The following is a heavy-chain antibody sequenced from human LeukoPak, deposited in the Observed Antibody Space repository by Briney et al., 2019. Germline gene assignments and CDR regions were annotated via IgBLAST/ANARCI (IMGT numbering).Heavy chain of an antibody. Sequence: ASVTVSCKASGYTFTGYYMHWVRQAPGQGLEWMGWINPNSGGTNYAQKFQGRVTMTRDTSISTAYMELSRLRSDDTAVYYCARDTYGSGKEYWFDPWGQETLVTVSS. CDR2: INPNSGGT. CDR3: ARDTYGSGKEYWFDP. V-gene: IGHV1-2*02. J-gene: IGHJ5*02. CDR1: GYTFTGYY. D-gene: IGHD3-10*01.